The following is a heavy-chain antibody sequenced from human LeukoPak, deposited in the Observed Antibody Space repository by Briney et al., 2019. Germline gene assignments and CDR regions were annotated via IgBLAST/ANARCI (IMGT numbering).Heavy chain of an antibody. J-gene: IGHJ4*02. Sequence: GASVTVSRTASGYTFTDYYIHWVRQAPGQGLEWMGWINPDSGGTKYAQKFQGMVTMTRDTSISTAYMVLSTLRSDDTAVYYCARDRLAAAGTGGWGQGTLVIVSS. D-gene: IGHD6-13*01. V-gene: IGHV1-2*02. CDR3: ARDRLAAAGTGG. CDR1: GYTFTDYY. CDR2: INPDSGGT.